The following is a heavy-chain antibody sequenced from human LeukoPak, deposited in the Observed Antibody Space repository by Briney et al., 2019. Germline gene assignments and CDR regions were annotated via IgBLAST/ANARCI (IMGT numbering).Heavy chain of an antibody. J-gene: IGHJ6*03. Sequence: SVKVSCKASGYTFTGYYMHWVRQAPGQGLEWVGGIIPIFGTANYAQKFQGRVTITADKSTSTAYMELSSLRSEDTAVYFCARSFVFWSGTDSYYYYMDVWGRGTTVTVSS. V-gene: IGHV1-69*06. CDR3: ARSFVFWSGTDSYYYYMDV. D-gene: IGHD3-3*01. CDR2: IIPIFGTA. CDR1: GYTFTGYY.